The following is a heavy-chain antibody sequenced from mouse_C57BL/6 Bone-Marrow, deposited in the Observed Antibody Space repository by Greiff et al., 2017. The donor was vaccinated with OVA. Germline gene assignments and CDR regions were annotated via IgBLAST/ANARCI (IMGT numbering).Heavy chain of an antibody. Sequence: QVQLQQSGAELVRPGTSVKLSCKASGYTFTSYWMHWVKQRPGQGLEWIGVIDPSDSYTNYNQKFKGKATLTVDTSSSTAYMQLSSLTSEDSAVYYCARRDSNYAMDYWGQGTSVTVSS. CDR3: ARRDSNYAMDY. D-gene: IGHD2-5*01. V-gene: IGHV1-59*01. CDR1: GYTFTSYW. J-gene: IGHJ4*01. CDR2: IDPSDSYT.